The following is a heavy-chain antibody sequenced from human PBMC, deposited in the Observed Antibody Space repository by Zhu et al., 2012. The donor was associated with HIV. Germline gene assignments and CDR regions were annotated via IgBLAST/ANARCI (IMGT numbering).Heavy chain of an antibody. Sequence: QVQLQESGSGLVKPSQTLSLTCAVSGGSISSGGYSWSWIRQPPGKGLEWIGYIYHSGSTYYNPSLKSRVTISVDRSKNQLSLKLSSVTAADTAVYYCARRGDGGEGAFDIVGPRDNGSPVSS. J-gene: IGHJ3*02. CDR3: ARRGDGGEGAFDI. V-gene: IGHV4-30-2*01. CDR2: IYHSGST. CDR1: GGSISSGGYS. D-gene: IGHD3-16*01.